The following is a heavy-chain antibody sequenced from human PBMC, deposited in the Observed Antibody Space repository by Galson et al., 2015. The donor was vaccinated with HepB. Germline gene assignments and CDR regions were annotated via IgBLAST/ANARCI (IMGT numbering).Heavy chain of an antibody. D-gene: IGHD4/OR15-4a*01. Sequence: QVQLQESGPGLVKPSQTLSLTCTVSGGSISSGDYYWSWIRQPPGKGLEWIGYIYYSGSTYYNPSLKSPVTISADRSKNQFSLKLTSVTAADTAVYYCARAGDGAGYPTKYWGQGTVVTVSS. CDR1: GGSISSGDYY. J-gene: IGHJ4*02. CDR2: IYYSGST. V-gene: IGHV4-30-4*01. CDR3: ARAGDGAGYPTKY.